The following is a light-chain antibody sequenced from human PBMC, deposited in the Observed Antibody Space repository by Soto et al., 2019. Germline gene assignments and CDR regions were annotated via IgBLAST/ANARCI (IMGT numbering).Light chain of an antibody. Sequence: QSALAQPASVSGSPGQSITISCSGTSSDVGGYNYVSWYQHHPGKAPKLLIYEVTNRPSGVSNRFSGSKSGNTASLTISGLQCEDGAAYYCRSYTSSSTWVFGGGTKLTVL. CDR3: RSYTSSSTWV. V-gene: IGLV2-14*01. CDR1: SSDVGGYNY. CDR2: EVT. J-gene: IGLJ3*02.